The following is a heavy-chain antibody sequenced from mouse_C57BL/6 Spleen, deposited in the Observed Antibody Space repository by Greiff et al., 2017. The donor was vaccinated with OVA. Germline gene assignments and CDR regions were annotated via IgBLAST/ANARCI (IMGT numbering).Heavy chain of an antibody. CDR1: GYTFTSYW. CDR2: IDPSDSET. Sequence: QVQLKQPGAELVRPGSSVKLSCKASGYTFTSYWMHWVKQRPIQGLEWIGNIDPSDSETHYNQKFKDKATLTVDKSSSTAYMQLSSLTSEDSAVYYCARSFITTVVATSDYWGQGTSVTVSS. J-gene: IGHJ4*01. D-gene: IGHD1-1*01. V-gene: IGHV1-52*01. CDR3: ARSFITTVVATSDY.